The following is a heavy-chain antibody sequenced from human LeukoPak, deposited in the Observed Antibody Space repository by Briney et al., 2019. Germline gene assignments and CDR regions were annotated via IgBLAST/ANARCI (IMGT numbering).Heavy chain of an antibody. J-gene: IGHJ4*02. CDR1: GYTFTGYY. CDR3: ARDNPIAVAVF. V-gene: IGHV1-2*02. Sequence: GASVKVSCKASGYTFTGYYMHWVRQAPGQGLEWMGWISPNSGGTNYAQKFQGRVTMTRDTSISTAYMELSRLRSDDTAVYHCARDNPIAVAVFWGQGTLVTVSS. D-gene: IGHD6-19*01. CDR2: ISPNSGGT.